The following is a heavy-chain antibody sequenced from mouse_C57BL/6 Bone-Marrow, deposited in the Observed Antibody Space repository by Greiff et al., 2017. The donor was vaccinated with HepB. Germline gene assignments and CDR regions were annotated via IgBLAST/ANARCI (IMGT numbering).Heavy chain of an antibody. CDR3: ARGDYGNYNVYYYAMDY. CDR1: GYAFSSYW. J-gene: IGHJ4*01. CDR2: IYPGDGDT. V-gene: IGHV1-80*01. Sequence: VQLQQSGAELVKPGASVKISCKASGYAFSSYWMNWVKQRPGKGLEGIGQIYPGDGDTNYNGKFKGKATLTADKSSSTAYMQLSSLTSEDSAVYFCARGDYGNYNVYYYAMDYWGQGTSVTVSS. D-gene: IGHD2-1*01.